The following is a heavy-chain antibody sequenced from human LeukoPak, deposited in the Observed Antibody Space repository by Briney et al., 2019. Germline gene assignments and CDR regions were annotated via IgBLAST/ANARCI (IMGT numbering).Heavy chain of an antibody. Sequence: PSETLSLTCTVSGGSISSYCWSWIRQPPGKGLEWIGYIYYSGSTNYNPSLKSRVTISVDTSKNQFSLKLSSVTAADTAVYYCARWSPPTRRGSGWYDTDDYWGQGTLVTVSS. CDR1: GGSISSYC. CDR2: IYYSGST. CDR3: ARWSPPTRRGSGWYDTDDY. J-gene: IGHJ4*02. V-gene: IGHV4-59*01. D-gene: IGHD6-19*01.